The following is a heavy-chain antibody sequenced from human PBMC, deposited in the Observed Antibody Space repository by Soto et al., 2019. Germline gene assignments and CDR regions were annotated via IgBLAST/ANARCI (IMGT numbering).Heavy chain of an antibody. CDR1: GGTFSSYA. D-gene: IGHD3-16*01. V-gene: IGHV1-69*13. J-gene: IGHJ6*02. CDR2: IIPIFGTA. CDR3: ASSSYVPDSVWRSYNYYYGMDV. Sequence: GASVQVSCKASGGTFSSYAISWVRQAPGQGLEWMGGIIPIFGTANYAQKFQGRVTITADESTSPAYMELSSLRSEDTAVHYCASSSYVPDSVWRSYNYYYGMDVWGPGTTVTVSS.